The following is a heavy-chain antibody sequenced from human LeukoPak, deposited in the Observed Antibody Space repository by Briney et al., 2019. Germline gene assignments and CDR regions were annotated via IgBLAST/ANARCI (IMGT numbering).Heavy chain of an antibody. CDR2: INHSGST. D-gene: IGHD1-26*01. CDR3: ARHAKPSIVGATNDWFDP. V-gene: IGHV4-34*01. CDR1: GFTFSSYG. J-gene: IGHJ5*02. Sequence: PGGSLRLSCAASGFTFSSYGMSWVRQAPGKGLEWIGEINHSGSTNYNPSLKSRVTISVDTSKNQFSLKLSSVTAADTAVYYCARHAKPSIVGATNDWFDPWGQGTLVTVSS.